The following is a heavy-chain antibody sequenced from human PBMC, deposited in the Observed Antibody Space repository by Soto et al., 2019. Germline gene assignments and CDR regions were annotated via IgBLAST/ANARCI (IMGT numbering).Heavy chain of an antibody. Sequence: GGSLRLSCAASGFTFSSYAMSWVRQAPGKGLEWVSAISGSGGSTYYADSVKGRFTISRDNSKNTLYLQMNSLGAEDTAVYYCAKDHNVVVPAAPFDYWGQGTLVTVSS. J-gene: IGHJ4*02. CDR1: GFTFSSYA. CDR2: ISGSGGST. D-gene: IGHD2-2*01. CDR3: AKDHNVVVPAAPFDY. V-gene: IGHV3-23*01.